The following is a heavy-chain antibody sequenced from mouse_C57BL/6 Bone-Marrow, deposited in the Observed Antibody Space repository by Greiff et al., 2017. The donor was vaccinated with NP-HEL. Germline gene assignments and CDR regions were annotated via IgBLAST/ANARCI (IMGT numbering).Heavy chain of an antibody. V-gene: IGHV2-5*01. Sequence: VKLQESGPGLVQPSQSLSITCTVSGFSLTSYGVHWVRQSPGKGLEWLGVIWRGGSTDYNVALMSRLSITKDNSKSQVFFKMNSLQADDTAIYYCAKNSLDGYYEYWGQGTTLTVSS. CDR2: IWRGGST. J-gene: IGHJ2*01. D-gene: IGHD2-3*01. CDR3: AKNSLDGYYEY. CDR1: GFSLTSYG.